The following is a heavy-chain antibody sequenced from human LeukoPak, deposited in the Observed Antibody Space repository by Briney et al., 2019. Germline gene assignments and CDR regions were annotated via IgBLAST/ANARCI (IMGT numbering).Heavy chain of an antibody. J-gene: IGHJ3*02. V-gene: IGHV1-8*01. CDR1: GYTFTSYD. CDR2: MNPNSGNT. Sequence: ASXKVSCKASGYTFTSYDINWVRQATGQGVEWMGWMNPNSGNTGYAQKFQGRVTMTRNTSISTSYMELSSLRSEDTAVYYCARALGYYYDSSGYRIWGQGTMVTVSS. CDR3: ARALGYYYDSSGYRI. D-gene: IGHD3-22*01.